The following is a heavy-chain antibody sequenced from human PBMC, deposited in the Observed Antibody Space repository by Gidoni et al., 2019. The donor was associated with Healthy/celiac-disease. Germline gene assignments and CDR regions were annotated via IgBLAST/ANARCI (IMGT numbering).Heavy chain of an antibody. CDR3: ASLDFWSGYSHGRGDY. CDR1: GGSLSSSTYY. CDR2: IYYSGST. D-gene: IGHD3-3*01. V-gene: IGHV4-39*01. J-gene: IGHJ4*02. Sequence: VPGGSLSSSTYYWGWIRQPPGKGLEWIGSIYYSGSTYYNPSLKSRVTISVDTSKNQFSLKLSSVTAADTAVYYCASLDFWSGYSHGRGDYWGQGTLVTVSS.